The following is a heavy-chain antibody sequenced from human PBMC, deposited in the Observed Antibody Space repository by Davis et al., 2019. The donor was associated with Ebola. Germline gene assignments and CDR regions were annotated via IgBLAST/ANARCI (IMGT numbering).Heavy chain of an antibody. Sequence: PGGSLRLSCAASGFTFSSYGMHWVRQAPGKGLEWVAVISYDGSNKYYADSVKGRFTISRDNSKNTLYLQMNSLRAEDTAVYYCARDSFGGDYYYYGMDVWGQGTTVTVSS. J-gene: IGHJ6*02. CDR2: ISYDGSNK. CDR1: GFTFSSYG. D-gene: IGHD3-3*01. CDR3: ARDSFGGDYYYYGMDV. V-gene: IGHV3-30*03.